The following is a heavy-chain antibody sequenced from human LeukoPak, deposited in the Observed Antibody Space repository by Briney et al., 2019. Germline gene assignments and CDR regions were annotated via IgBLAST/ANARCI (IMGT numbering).Heavy chain of an antibody. Sequence: MSSETLSLTCTVSGGSISSYYWSWIRQPPGKGLEWIGYIYYSGSTNYNPSLKSRVTISVDTSKNQFSLKLSSVTAADTAVYYCARVSVVHFDWLSKDYYYYYGMDVWGQGTTVTVSS. D-gene: IGHD3-9*01. CDR3: ARVSVVHFDWLSKDYYYYYGMDV. V-gene: IGHV4-59*01. J-gene: IGHJ6*02. CDR2: IYYSGST. CDR1: GGSISSYY.